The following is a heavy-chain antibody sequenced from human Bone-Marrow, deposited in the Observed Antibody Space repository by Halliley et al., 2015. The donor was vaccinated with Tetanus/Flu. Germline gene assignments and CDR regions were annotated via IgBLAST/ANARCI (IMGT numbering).Heavy chain of an antibody. J-gene: IGHJ4*02. Sequence: ECVGYMFYNGNTNYTPSLKSRVTISLDMSKNTISLKLSSVTAADTAVYSCARGRDGSPNPFDYWGQGTLVTVSS. D-gene: IGHD2-8*01. CDR2: MFYNGNT. V-gene: IGHV4-59*09. CDR3: ARGRDGSPNPFDY.